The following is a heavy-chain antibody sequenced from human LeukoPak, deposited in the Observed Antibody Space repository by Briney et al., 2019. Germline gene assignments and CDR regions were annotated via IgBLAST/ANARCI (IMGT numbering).Heavy chain of an antibody. D-gene: IGHD5-24*01. Sequence: GGSLRLSCAASGFTFSNAWMNWVRQAPGKGLEWVGRIKSKTDGGTTDYAAPVKGRFTISRDDSKNTLYLQMNSLRAEDTAIYYCTRVGYIDEGIDYWGQGTLVTVSS. CDR1: GFTFSNAW. J-gene: IGHJ4*02. CDR2: IKSKTDGGTT. V-gene: IGHV3-15*07. CDR3: TRVGYIDEGIDY.